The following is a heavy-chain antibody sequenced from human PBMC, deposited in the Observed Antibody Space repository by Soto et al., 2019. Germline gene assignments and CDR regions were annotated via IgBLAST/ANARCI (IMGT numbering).Heavy chain of an antibody. Sequence: EVQLVESGGGLVQPARCLRLSCGASGFTFDDYAMHWVRQAPGKGLEWVSSISWNSGNIGYADSVKGRVIISRANAKNSLHLQMNSLRREDRALCYCANGSSSTNFSYFDYWGQGSLGTVSS. D-gene: IGHD2-2*01. J-gene: IGHJ4*02. V-gene: IGHV3-9*01. CDR2: ISWNSGNI. CDR3: ANGSSSTNFSYFDY. CDR1: GFTFDDYA.